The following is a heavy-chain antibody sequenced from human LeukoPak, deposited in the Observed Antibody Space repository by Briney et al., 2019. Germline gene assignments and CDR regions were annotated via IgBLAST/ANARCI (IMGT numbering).Heavy chain of an antibody. CDR2: INYSGST. J-gene: IGHJ4*02. CDR3: ARREGPPKNFDF. V-gene: IGHV4-39*01. CDR1: GGSISSNNFY. Sequence: SETLSLTCSVSGGSISSNNFYWGWTRQPPGKGLEWIGSINYSGSTHYNASLKSRVTISVDTSKNQFSLMLSSVTAADTAVYYCARREGPPKNFDFWGQGSLVTVSS.